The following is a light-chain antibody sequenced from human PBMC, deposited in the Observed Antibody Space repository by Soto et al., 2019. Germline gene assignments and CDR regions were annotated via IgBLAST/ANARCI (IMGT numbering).Light chain of an antibody. Sequence: QSALTQPASVSGSPGQSITISCTGTSSDVGGYNYVSWYQQHPGKAPKLMIYDVSNRPSGFSNRFSGSKSGNTASLTISGLQAEDEADYYCSSYTSSPVVFGGGTKLTVL. CDR1: SSDVGGYNY. CDR3: SSYTSSPVV. V-gene: IGLV2-14*01. CDR2: DVS. J-gene: IGLJ2*01.